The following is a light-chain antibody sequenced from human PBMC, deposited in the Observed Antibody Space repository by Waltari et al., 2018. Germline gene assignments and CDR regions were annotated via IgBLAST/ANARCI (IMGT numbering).Light chain of an antibody. J-gene: IGKJ4*01. V-gene: IGKV3-11*01. CDR3: QQGSILPLT. Sequence: VLTQSPATLSLSAGERATLSCRASQSVFNYLAWYQQKRGQAPRLLIYDTSKRATGIPARFSVSGSGTDFTLTISNLEADDFALYYCQQGSILPLTFGGGTKVEIK. CDR1: QSVFNY. CDR2: DTS.